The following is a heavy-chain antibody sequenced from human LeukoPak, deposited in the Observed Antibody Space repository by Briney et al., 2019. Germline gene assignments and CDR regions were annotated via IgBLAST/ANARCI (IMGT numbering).Heavy chain of an antibody. CDR1: GFTLSGAT. CDR3: SRHEAMPGDY. J-gene: IGHJ4*02. CDR2: IRSKANNYAT. V-gene: IGHV3-73*01. D-gene: IGHD2-2*01. Sequence: GGSLRLSCAASGFTLSGATMHWVRQASGKGLEWVGHIRSKANNYATAYAASVKGRFTISRDDSKNTAYLQMNSLKTEDTAVYYCSRHEAMPGDYWGQGTLVTVSA.